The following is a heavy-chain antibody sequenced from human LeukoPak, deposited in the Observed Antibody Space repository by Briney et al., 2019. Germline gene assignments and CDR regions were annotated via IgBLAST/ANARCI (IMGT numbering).Heavy chain of an antibody. CDR2: INPNSGGT. CDR1: GYTFTGYY. CDR3: ARDRGDNVLRFLEWLKAPDY. Sequence: ASVKVSCKASGYTFTGYYMHWVRQAPGQGLEWMGWINPNSGGTNYAQKFQGRVTMTRDTSISTAYMELSRLRSDDTAVYYCARDRGDNVLRFLEWLKAPDYWGQGTLATVSS. D-gene: IGHD3-3*01. J-gene: IGHJ4*02. V-gene: IGHV1-2*02.